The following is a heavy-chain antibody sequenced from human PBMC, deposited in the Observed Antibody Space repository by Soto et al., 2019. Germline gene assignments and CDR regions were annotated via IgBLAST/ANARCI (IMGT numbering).Heavy chain of an antibody. Sequence: SETLSLTCSVSDDSFRTAMEPWSWIRQPPGGSLEWIGGIYPSEAAYYKTSLKNRVTKLVDRSLQLRSVTAADSARYFCARSVGGLGGYFDSWGQGFPVTVSS. CDR1: DDSFRTAMEP. J-gene: IGHJ4*02. CDR3: ARSVGGLGGYFDS. CDR2: IYPSEAA. D-gene: IGHD3-16*01. V-gene: IGHV4-30-2*01.